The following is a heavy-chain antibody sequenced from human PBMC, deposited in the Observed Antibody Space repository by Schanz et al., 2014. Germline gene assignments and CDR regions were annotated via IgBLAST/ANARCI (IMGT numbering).Heavy chain of an antibody. J-gene: IGHJ3*02. D-gene: IGHD5-12*01. V-gene: IGHV1-69*09. CDR2: IIPIHGIV. CDR1: GGTFSSYT. CDR3: ARGGGPEDVFDI. Sequence: QVQLVQSGAEMKKPGASVKVSCKLSGGTFSSYTISWMRQAPGQGLEWMGKIIPIHGIVNYAQRFQDRVRITADKSTSTASMELSSLRSDDTAVYYCARGGGPEDVFDIWGQGTILTVSS.